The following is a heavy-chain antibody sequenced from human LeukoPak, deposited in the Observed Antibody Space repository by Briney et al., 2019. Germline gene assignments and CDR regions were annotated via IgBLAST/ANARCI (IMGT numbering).Heavy chain of an antibody. CDR1: GFTFKDYW. J-gene: IGHJ4*02. Sequence: GGSLRLSCEASGFTFKDYWMTWVRQAPGKGPEWVANINQDGSEIYYVDSVKGLFAISRDNAKSSLYLQMSSLRAEDTAVYYCTNRAGQPENRPWCFDFWGQGSLVTVSS. V-gene: IGHV3-7*01. CDR2: INQDGSEI. D-gene: IGHD2-15*01. CDR3: TNRAGQPENRPWCFDF.